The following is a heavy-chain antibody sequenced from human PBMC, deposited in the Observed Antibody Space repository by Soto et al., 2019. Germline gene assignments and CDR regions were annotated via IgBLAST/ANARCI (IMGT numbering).Heavy chain of an antibody. CDR2: INTDGSIT. CDR3: ARDTDGLHY. Sequence: PGGSLRLSCVASGFTFTGAWINWVRQAPGKGLVWVSRINTDGSITDYADSVKGRFTVSRDNPKNTLYLQMNSLRAEDTAVYYCARDTDGLHYWGQGTLVTVSS. CDR1: GFTFTGAW. V-gene: IGHV3-74*01. J-gene: IGHJ4*02.